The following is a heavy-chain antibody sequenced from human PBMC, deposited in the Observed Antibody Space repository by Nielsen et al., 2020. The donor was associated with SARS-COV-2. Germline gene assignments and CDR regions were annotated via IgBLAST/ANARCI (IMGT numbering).Heavy chain of an antibody. D-gene: IGHD3-22*01. V-gene: IGHV3-23*01. Sequence: GESLKISCAASGFTFSSYAMSWVRQAPGKGLEWVSAISGSGGSTYYADSVKGRFTISRDNSKNTLYLQMNSLRAEDTAVYYCAASTYYYDSSGYPFDYWGQGTLVTVSS. J-gene: IGHJ4*02. CDR1: GFTFSSYA. CDR2: ISGSGGST. CDR3: AASTYYYDSSGYPFDY.